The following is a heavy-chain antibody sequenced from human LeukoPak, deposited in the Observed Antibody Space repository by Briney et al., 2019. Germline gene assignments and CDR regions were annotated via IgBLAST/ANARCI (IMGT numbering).Heavy chain of an antibody. J-gene: IGHJ5*02. CDR3: VGDSTSWTSWFDP. V-gene: IGHV4-39*07. D-gene: IGHD2-2*01. CDR1: GGSISSSNYY. CDR2: IYYSGST. Sequence: PSETLSLTCTVSGGSISSSNYYWGWIRQPPGKGLEWIGSIYYSGSTYYKSSLKSRVTISLDTSKNQFSLKLSSVTAADTAVYYCVGDSTSWTSWFDPWGQGTLVTVSS.